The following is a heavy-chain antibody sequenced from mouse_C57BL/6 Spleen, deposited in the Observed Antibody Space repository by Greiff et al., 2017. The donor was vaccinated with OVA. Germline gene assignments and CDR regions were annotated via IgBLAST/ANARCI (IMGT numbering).Heavy chain of an antibody. CDR2: IDPETGGT. J-gene: IGHJ2*01. CDR1: GYTFTDYE. D-gene: IGHD2-1*01. V-gene: IGHV1-15*01. Sequence: QVQLQQSGAELVRPGASVTLSCKASGYTFTDYEMHWVKQTPVHGLEWIGAIDPETGGTAYNQKFKGKAILTADKSSSTAYMELRSLTSEDSAVYYCTRDGNYGRDYFDYWGQGTTLTVSS. CDR3: TRDGNYGRDYFDY.